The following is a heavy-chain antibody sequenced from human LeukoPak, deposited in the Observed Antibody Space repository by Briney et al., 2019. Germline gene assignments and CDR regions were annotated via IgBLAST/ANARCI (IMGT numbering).Heavy chain of an antibody. CDR1: GFTRSSHR. V-gene: IGHV3-21*06. CDR2: ISSRSSFK. J-gene: IGHJ4*02. D-gene: IGHD3-3*01. Sequence: GGSLGLSCAASGFTRSSHRMDWVRQAPGKGLEWVSSISSRSSFKDYADSVKGRFTISRDNAKNLLYLQMNSLRAEDTAVYFCAKDGGFWSHYSYFDYWGQGTQVTVSS. CDR3: AKDGGFWSHYSYFDY.